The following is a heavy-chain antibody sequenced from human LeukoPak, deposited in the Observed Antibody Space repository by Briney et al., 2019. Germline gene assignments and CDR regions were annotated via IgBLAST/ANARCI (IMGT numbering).Heavy chain of an antibody. V-gene: IGHV3-11*04. D-gene: IGHD2-15*01. CDR3: ARVGGYCSGGTCYLLRFDY. CDR2: ISSSGGNI. Sequence: GGSLRLSCAVSGFTFSDYYMNWIRQAPGKGLEWISYISSSGGNINYADSVQGRFTISRDNAKKSLYLQMNSLRAEDTAVYYCARVGGYCSGGTCYLLRFDYWGQGTLVTVSS. CDR1: GFTFSDYY. J-gene: IGHJ4*02.